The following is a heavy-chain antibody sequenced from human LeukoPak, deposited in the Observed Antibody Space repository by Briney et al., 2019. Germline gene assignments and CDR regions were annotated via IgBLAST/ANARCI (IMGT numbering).Heavy chain of an antibody. CDR2: IILILGIA. CDR1: GGTFSSYA. CDR3: ARDPYCSSTSCPEAWFDP. D-gene: IGHD2-2*01. V-gene: IGHV1-69*04. Sequence: SVKVSCKASGGTFSSYAISWVRQAPGQGLEWMGRIILILGIANYAQKFQGRVTITADKSTSTAYMELSSLRSEDTAAYYCARDPYCSSTSCPEAWFDPWGQGTLVTVSS. J-gene: IGHJ5*02.